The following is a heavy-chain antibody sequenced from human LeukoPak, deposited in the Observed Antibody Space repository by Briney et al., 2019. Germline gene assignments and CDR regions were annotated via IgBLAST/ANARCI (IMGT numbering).Heavy chain of an antibody. Sequence: PSETLSLTCTVSGGSISSSSYYWGWIRQPPGKVLEWIGSIYYSGSTYYNPSLKSRVTISVDTSKNQFSLKLSSVTAADTAVHYCARLVDIVATTEPRIDYWGQGTLVTVSS. J-gene: IGHJ4*02. CDR3: ARLVDIVATTEPRIDY. D-gene: IGHD5-12*01. CDR2: IYYSGST. CDR1: GGSISSSSYY. V-gene: IGHV4-39*01.